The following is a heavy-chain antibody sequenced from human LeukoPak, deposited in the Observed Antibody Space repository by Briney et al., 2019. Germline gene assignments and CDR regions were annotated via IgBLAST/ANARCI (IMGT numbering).Heavy chain of an antibody. J-gene: IGHJ4*02. CDR1: GFTFSSYG. CDR2: ISGSGGST. CDR3: AKTGKGYCSSTSCYGFDY. D-gene: IGHD2-2*01. Sequence: GGSLRLSCAASGFTFSSYGMSWVRQAPGKGLEWVSAISGSGGSTYYADSVKGRFTISRDNSKNTLYLQMNSLRAEDTAVYYCAKTGKGYCSSTSCYGFDYWGQGTLVTVSS. V-gene: IGHV3-23*01.